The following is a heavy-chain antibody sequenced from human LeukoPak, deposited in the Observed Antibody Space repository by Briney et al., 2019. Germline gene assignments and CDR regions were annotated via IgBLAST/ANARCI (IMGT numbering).Heavy chain of an antibody. CDR2: ISSSSSSTI. CDR3: ARGGVVSDFWSGYRFDP. D-gene: IGHD3-3*01. V-gene: IGHV3-48*04. J-gene: IGHJ5*02. Sequence: GGSLRLSCAASGFTFSSYSMNWVRQAPGKGLEWVSYISSSSSSTIYYADSVKGRFTISRDNAKNSLYLQMNSLRAEDTAVYYCARGGVVSDFWSGYRFDPWGQGTLVTVSS. CDR1: GFTFSSYS.